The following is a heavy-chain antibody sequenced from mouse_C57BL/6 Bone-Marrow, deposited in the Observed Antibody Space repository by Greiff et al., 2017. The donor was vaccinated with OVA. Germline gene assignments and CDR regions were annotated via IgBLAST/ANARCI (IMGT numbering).Heavy chain of an antibody. D-gene: IGHD2-2*01. CDR3: ARRGYGYDEFAY. V-gene: IGHV1-18*01. J-gene: IGHJ3*01. Sequence: EVQLQQSGPELVKPGASVKIPCKASGYTFTDYNMDWVKQSHGKSLEWIGDINPNNGGTIYNQKFKGKATLTVDKSSSTAYMELRSLTSEDTAVYYCARRGYGYDEFAYWGQGTLVTVSA. CDR1: GYTFTDYN. CDR2: INPNNGGT.